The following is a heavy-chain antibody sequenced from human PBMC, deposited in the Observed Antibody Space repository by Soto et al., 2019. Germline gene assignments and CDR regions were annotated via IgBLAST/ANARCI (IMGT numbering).Heavy chain of an antibody. V-gene: IGHV1-18*01. Sequence: QVQLVQSGTEVKTPGASVKVSCKTSGYTFSKYDISWVRQAPGQGLEWMGLISANSGRANYAQKLQGRVTMTTDTPTSTAYMELGSLRSDYTAVYYCVRQYFDFWTDFPDFDYWGQGTLVTVSS. CDR3: VRQYFDFWTDFPDFDY. CDR1: GYTFSKYD. D-gene: IGHD3-3*01. J-gene: IGHJ4*02. CDR2: ISANSGRA.